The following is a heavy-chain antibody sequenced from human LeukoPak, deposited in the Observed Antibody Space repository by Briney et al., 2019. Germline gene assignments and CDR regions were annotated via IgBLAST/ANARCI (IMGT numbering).Heavy chain of an antibody. CDR1: GYTFTSYY. Sequence: ASVKVSCKASGYTFTSYYMHWVRQAPGQGLEWMGITNPSSGSTSYAQQFQGRVTMTRDTSTSTVHMELSSLRSDDTAVYYCARMGEQQSFDYWGQGTLVTVSS. J-gene: IGHJ4*02. D-gene: IGHD3-16*01. V-gene: IGHV1-46*01. CDR2: TNPSSGST. CDR3: ARMGEQQSFDY.